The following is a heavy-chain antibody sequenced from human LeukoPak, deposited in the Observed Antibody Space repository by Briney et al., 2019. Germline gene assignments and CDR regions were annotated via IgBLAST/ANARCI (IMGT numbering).Heavy chain of an antibody. D-gene: IGHD6-25*01. V-gene: IGHV3-15*01. CDR2: IKSIADGGTT. CDR1: GLTFSDYY. Sequence: GGSLRLSCVASGLTFSDYYMSWIRRAPGKGLEWVGRIKSIADGGTTGYAAPVEGRFSISRDDSRDTLYLQMNSLKTEDTAVYYCTTDGGYGYDLWGQGSLVTVSS. CDR3: TTDGGYGYDL. J-gene: IGHJ5*02.